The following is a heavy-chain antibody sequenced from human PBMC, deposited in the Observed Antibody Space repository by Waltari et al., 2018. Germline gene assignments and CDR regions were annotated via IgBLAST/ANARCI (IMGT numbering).Heavy chain of an antibody. V-gene: IGHV1-3*01. D-gene: IGHD6-13*01. CDR3: ARDQAAGLFDY. J-gene: IGHJ4*02. CDR2: INAGNGNT. CDR1: GYPFTSYA. Sequence: QVQLVQSGAEVKKPGASVKVSCKASGYPFTSYAMHWVRQAPGQRLEWMGWINAGNGNTKYSQKFQGRVTITRDTSASTAYMELSSLRSEDTAVYYCARDQAAGLFDYWGQGTLVTVSS.